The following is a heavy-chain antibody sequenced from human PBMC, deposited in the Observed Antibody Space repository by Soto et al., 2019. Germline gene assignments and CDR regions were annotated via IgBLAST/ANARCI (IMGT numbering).Heavy chain of an antibody. V-gene: IGHV4-4*02. CDR1: GDSISSSLW. CDR2: IYHSGSI. J-gene: IGHJ4*02. Sequence: QVHLQESGPGLMKPSGTLSLTCDVSGDSISSSLWWSWVRQTPGKGLEWIGEIYHSGSINYNPSLKSRVTISADRSKNQFSLTLTAVTAADTAVYYCATSQLGEYFDNWGQGTLVTVSS. CDR3: ATSQLGEYFDN. D-gene: IGHD1-1*01.